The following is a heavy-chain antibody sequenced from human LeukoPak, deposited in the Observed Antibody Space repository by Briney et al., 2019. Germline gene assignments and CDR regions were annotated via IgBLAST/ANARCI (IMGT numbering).Heavy chain of an antibody. D-gene: IGHD3-3*01. CDR3: ARGRGLRFLEWLLPRFDY. Sequence: PSETLSLTCAVYGVSFSGYYGSWIRQPPGKGLEWIGDINHSGSTNYNPSLRSRVTISVDTSKSQFSLKLSSVTAADTAVYYCARGRGLRFLEWLLPRFDYWGQGTLVTVSS. J-gene: IGHJ4*02. CDR1: GVSFSGYY. CDR2: INHSGST. V-gene: IGHV4-34*01.